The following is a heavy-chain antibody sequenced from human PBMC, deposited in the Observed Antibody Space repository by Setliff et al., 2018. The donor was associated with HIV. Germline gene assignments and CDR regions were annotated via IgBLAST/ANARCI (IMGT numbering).Heavy chain of an antibody. CDR2: IKGDGSER. J-gene: IGHJ6*02. D-gene: IGHD5-12*01. CDR3: AREGGGYDFTFYYYYYGLDV. CDR1: GLGSYW. Sequence: GGSLRLSCTASGLGSYWVSWVRQAPGQGLEWVANIKGDGSERYYVDSVRGRFAISRDNAKNSVCMQMTNLRVDDTAVYYRAREGGGYDFTFYYYYYGLDVWGQGTTVTVSS. V-gene: IGHV3-7*01.